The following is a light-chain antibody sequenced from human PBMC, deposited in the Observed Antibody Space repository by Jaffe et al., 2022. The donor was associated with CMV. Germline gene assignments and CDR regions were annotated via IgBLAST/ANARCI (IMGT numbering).Light chain of an antibody. CDR1: SSNIGNNY. CDR2: DND. J-gene: IGLJ1*01. V-gene: IGLV1-51*01. CDR3: GAWDSSLSAYV. Sequence: QSVLTQPPSVSAAPGQKVTISCSGGSSNIGNNYVSWYQHLPGTVPKLLIYDNDKRPSGIPDRFSASKGGTSAALGITGLQTGDEADYYCGAWDSSLSAYVFGTGTRVTVL.